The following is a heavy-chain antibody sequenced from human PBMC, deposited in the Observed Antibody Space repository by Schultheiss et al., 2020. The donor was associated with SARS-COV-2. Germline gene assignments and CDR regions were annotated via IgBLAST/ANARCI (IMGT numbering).Heavy chain of an antibody. J-gene: IGHJ5*02. D-gene: IGHD3-22*01. CDR1: GFSLSTSGVG. V-gene: IGHV2-5*02. CDR2: IYWDDDK. CDR3: ALYDSSGYYRKDWFDP. Sequence: SGPTLVKPTQTLTLTCTFSGFSLSTSGVGVGWIRQPPGKALEWLALIYWDDDKRYSPFVKSRLTITKDTSKNQVVFRMTNMDPVDTATYYCALYDSSGYYRKDWFDPWGQGSLVTVSS.